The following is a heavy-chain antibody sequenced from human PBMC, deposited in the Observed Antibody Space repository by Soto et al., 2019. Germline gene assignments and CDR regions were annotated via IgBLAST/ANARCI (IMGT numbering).Heavy chain of an antibody. CDR3: ARSDNIVVVVAEFWFDP. CDR1: GYTFASYG. D-gene: IGHD2-15*01. CDR2: ISAYNGNT. Sequence: ASVKVSCKASGYTFASYGISWVRQAPGQGLEWMGWISAYNGNTNYAQKLQGRVTMTTDTSTSTAYMELRSLRSDDTAVYYCARSDNIVVVVAEFWFDPWGQGTLVTVSS. V-gene: IGHV1-18*01. J-gene: IGHJ5*02.